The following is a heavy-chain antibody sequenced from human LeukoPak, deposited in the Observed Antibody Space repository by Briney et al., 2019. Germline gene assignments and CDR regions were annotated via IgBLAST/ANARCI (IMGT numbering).Heavy chain of an antibody. CDR2: IYYSGST. J-gene: IGHJ4*02. CDR1: GGSISSSSYY. V-gene: IGHV4-39*01. Sequence: PSETLSLTCTVSGGSISSSSYYWGWIRQPPGKGLEWIGSIYYSGSTYYNPSLKSRVTISVDTSKNQFSLKLSSVTAADTAVYYCARGGRLRFMVYWGQGTLVTVSS. D-gene: IGHD3-3*01. CDR3: ARGGRLRFMVY.